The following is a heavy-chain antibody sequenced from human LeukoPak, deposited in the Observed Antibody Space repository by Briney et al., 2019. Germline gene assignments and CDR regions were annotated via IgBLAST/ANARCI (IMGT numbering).Heavy chain of an antibody. CDR1: GFTFSSYA. CDR3: ARDLSAGYSSNWYDY. V-gene: IGHV3-30-3*01. J-gene: IGHJ5*01. D-gene: IGHD6-13*01. Sequence: GGSLRLSCAASGFTFSSYAIHWVRQAPGKGLEWVALISYDGSNKYYADSVKGRFTISRDNSKNTLYLQMNSLRAEDTAVYYCARDLSAGYSSNWYDYWGQGTLVTVSS. CDR2: ISYDGSNK.